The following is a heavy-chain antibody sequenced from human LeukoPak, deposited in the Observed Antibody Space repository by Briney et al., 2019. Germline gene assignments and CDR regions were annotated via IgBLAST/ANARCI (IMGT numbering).Heavy chain of an antibody. CDR3: AREGYCSSTSCYNYYYYYYMDV. CDR2: ISSSGSTI. J-gene: IGHJ6*03. D-gene: IGHD2-2*02. V-gene: IGHV3-48*03. CDR1: GFTFSSYE. Sequence: GRSLRLSCAASGFTFSSYEMNWVRQAPGKGLEWVSYISSSGSTIYYADSVKGRFTISRDNAKNSLYLQMNSLRAEDTAVYYCAREGYCSSTSCYNYYYYYYMDVWGKGTTVTISS.